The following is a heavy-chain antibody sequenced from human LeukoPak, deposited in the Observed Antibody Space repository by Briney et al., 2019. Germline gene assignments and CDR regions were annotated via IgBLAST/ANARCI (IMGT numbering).Heavy chain of an antibody. CDR1: GFTVSTNY. V-gene: IGHV3-53*01. D-gene: IGHD5-18*01. CDR3: ARRGDNYGSPFDY. Sequence: PGGSLRLSCAVSGFTVSTNYMNWVRRAPGKGLEWVSLIYSGGNTDYADSVKGRFTISRDNSKNTLYLQMNSLRAEDTAVYYCARRGDNYGSPFDYWGQGTLVTVSS. CDR2: IYSGGNT. J-gene: IGHJ4*02.